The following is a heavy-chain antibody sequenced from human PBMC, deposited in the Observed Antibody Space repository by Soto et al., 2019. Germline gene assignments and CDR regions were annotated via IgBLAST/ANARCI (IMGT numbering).Heavy chain of an antibody. Sequence: GGSLRLSCAASGFTFDDYAMHWVRQAPGKGLEWVSGISWNSGSIGYADSVKGRFTISRDNAKSSLYLQMNSLRAEDTALYYCAKEAGGSGSYINIYYYYRDVWGKGTMVTASS. CDR2: ISWNSGSI. J-gene: IGHJ6*03. V-gene: IGHV3-9*01. CDR1: GFTFDDYA. D-gene: IGHD3-10*01. CDR3: AKEAGGSGSYINIYYYYRDV.